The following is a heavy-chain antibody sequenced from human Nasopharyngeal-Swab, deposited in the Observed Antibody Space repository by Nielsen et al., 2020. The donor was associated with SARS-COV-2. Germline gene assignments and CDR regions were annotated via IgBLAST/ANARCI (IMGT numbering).Heavy chain of an antibody. CDR1: GFTFSIYT. Sequence: GESLKISCAASGFTFSIYTINWVRQAPGKGLEWVSAISSSGDYIYHAASVKGRFTISRDNAKNSLYLQMNSLRAEDTAVYYCTRDTPAMFAYWGQGTLVTVSS. V-gene: IGHV3-21*01. CDR2: ISSSGDYI. J-gene: IGHJ4*02. CDR3: TRDTPAMFAY.